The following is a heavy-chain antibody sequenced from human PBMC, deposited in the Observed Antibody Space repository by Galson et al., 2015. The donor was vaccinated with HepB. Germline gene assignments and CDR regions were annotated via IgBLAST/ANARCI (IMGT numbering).Heavy chain of an antibody. D-gene: IGHD3-22*01. Sequence: SVKVSCKVSGGTFSSYAISWVRQAPGQGLEWMGGIIPIFGTANYAQKFQGRVTITADESTSTAYMELSSLRSEDTAVYYCAHSGKYYDSRIQVFDYWGQGTLVTVSS. V-gene: IGHV1-69*13. CDR1: GGTFSSYA. CDR3: AHSGKYYDSRIQVFDY. CDR2: IIPIFGTA. J-gene: IGHJ4*02.